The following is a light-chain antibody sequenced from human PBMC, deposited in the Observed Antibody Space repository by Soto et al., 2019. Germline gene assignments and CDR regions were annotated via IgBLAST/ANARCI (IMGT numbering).Light chain of an antibody. J-gene: IGKJ1*01. CDR1: QSVSSSY. CDR3: QHYVTSLTT. V-gene: IGKV3-20*01. CDR2: GAS. Sequence: ETMITQSPSALSVTKGERVTLSCRTSQSVSSSYLAWYQQKPGQAPRLLIFGASIRVTGIPDRFIGSGSGTDFTLTISRLEPEDFAVYYCQHYVTSLTTFGQGTKVDIK.